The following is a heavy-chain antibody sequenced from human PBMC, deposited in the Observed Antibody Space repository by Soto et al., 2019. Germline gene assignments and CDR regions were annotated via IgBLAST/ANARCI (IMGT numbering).Heavy chain of an antibody. CDR1: GFTFSSYA. D-gene: IGHD6-6*01. CDR3: ARAALTYYYYGMDV. V-gene: IGHV3-30-3*01. Sequence: QVQLVESGGGVVQPGRSLRLSCAASGFTFSSYARHWVRQAPGKGLEWVAVISYDGSNKYYADSVKGRFTISRDNSKNTLYLQMNSLRAEDTAVYYCARAALTYYYYGMDVWGQGTTVTVSS. CDR2: ISYDGSNK. J-gene: IGHJ6*02.